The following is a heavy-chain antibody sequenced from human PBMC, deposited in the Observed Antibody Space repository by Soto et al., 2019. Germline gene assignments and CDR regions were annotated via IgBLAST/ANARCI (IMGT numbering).Heavy chain of an antibody. D-gene: IGHD2-15*01. CDR3: AKDQGYCSGGSCYHDAFDI. Sequence: GESLKISCAASGFTFSSYAMSWVRQAPGKGLEWVSAISGSGGSTYYADSVKGRFTISRDNSKNTLYLQMNSLRAEDTAVYYCAKDQGYCSGGSCYHDAFDIWGQGTMVTVSS. CDR1: GFTFSSYA. V-gene: IGHV3-23*01. CDR2: ISGSGGST. J-gene: IGHJ3*02.